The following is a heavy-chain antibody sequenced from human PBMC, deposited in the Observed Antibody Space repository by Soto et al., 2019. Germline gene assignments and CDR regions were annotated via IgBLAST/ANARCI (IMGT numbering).Heavy chain of an antibody. J-gene: IGHJ4*02. CDR3: AKGRGSGSYYFDY. CDR1: GFTFDDYA. V-gene: IGHV3-43D*03. CDR2: ISWDGGST. D-gene: IGHD3-10*01. Sequence: GGSLRLSCAASGFTFDDYAMHWVRQAPGKGLEWVSLISWDGGSTYYADSVKGRFTISRDNSKNSLYLQMNSLRAEDSALYYCAKGRGSGSYYFDYWGQGTLVTVSS.